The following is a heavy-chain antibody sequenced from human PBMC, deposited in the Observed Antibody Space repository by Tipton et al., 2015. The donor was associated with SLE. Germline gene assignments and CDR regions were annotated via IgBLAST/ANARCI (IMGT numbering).Heavy chain of an antibody. CDR3: ARGPTSVLSPS. J-gene: IGHJ5*02. CDR1: GFTFSSYS. Sequence: SLRLSCAASGFTFSSYSMNWVRQAPGKGLEWVPFISGDSNYIYYTDSVKGRFTTSRDNAKNSLFLQMNSLRAEDTAVYFCARGPTSVLSPSWGQGTLVTVSS. V-gene: IGHV3-21*03. CDR2: ISGDSNYI.